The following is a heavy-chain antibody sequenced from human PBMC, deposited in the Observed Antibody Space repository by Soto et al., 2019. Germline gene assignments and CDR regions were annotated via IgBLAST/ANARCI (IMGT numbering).Heavy chain of an antibody. CDR2: ISSSSSTI. CDR3: ARPYDSSGYYLHGFDY. V-gene: IGHV3-48*02. D-gene: IGHD3-22*01. Sequence: GGSLRLSCAASGFTFSSYSMNWVRQAPGKGLEWVSYISSSSSTIYYADSVKGRFTISRDNAKNSLYLQMNSLRDEDTAVYYCARPYDSSGYYLHGFDYWGQGTLVTVSS. CDR1: GFTFSSYS. J-gene: IGHJ4*02.